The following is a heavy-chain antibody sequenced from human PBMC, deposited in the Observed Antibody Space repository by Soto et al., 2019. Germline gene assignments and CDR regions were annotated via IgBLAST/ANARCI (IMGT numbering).Heavy chain of an antibody. V-gene: IGHV4-39*01. J-gene: IGHJ4*02. Sequence: PSETLSLTCTVPGGSISSSNYYWAWIRQSPGKGLEWVATLYYSGSTYSNPSLKSRVTISVDTSKNQFSLKLSSVTAADTAVYYCARSKRITMIVVVMSLGYWGQGTLVTVSS. CDR3: ARSKRITMIVVVMSLGY. CDR2: LYYSGST. CDR1: GGSISSSNYY. D-gene: IGHD3-22*01.